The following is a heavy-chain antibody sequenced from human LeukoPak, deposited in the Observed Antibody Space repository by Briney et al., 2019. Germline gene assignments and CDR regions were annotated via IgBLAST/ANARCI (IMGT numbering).Heavy chain of an antibody. Sequence: ASVKVSCKASGYTFTSYGISWVRQAPGQGLEWMGWISAYNGNTNYAQKPQGRVTMTTDTSTSTAYMELRSLRSDDTAVYYCARDTYYDSSGYYDPYFDYWGQGTLVTVSS. CDR1: GYTFTSYG. J-gene: IGHJ4*02. CDR3: ARDTYYDSSGYYDPYFDY. V-gene: IGHV1-18*01. D-gene: IGHD3-22*01. CDR2: ISAYNGNT.